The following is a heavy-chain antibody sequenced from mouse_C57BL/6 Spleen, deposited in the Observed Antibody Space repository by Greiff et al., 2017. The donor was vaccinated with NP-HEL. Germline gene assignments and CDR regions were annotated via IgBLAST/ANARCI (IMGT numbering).Heavy chain of an antibody. V-gene: IGHV1-69*01. J-gene: IGHJ3*01. D-gene: IGHD3-2*02. CDR1: GYTFTSYW. CDR3: ARRTAQAPWFAY. Sequence: QVQLKQPGAELVMPGASVKLSCKASGYTFTSYWMHWVKQRPGQGLEWIGEIDPSDSYTNYNQKFKGKSTLTVDKSSSTAYMQLSSLTSEDSAVYYCARRTAQAPWFAYWGQGTLVTVSA. CDR2: IDPSDSYT.